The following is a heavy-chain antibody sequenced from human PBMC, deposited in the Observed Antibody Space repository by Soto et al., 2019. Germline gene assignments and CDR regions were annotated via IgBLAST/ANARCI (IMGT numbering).Heavy chain of an antibody. CDR2: INAGNGHT. V-gene: IGHV1-3*01. Sequence: QVQLVQSGAEVKKPGASVKVSCKASGYTFTNYAIRWVRQAPGQRLEWMGWINAGNGHTKYSQKFQARVTITRDTSASTAYMELSSLRSEDTAVYYCARGERYYYDSSGYFGFDYWGQGTLVTVSS. J-gene: IGHJ4*02. D-gene: IGHD3-22*01. CDR1: GYTFTNYA. CDR3: ARGERYYYDSSGYFGFDY.